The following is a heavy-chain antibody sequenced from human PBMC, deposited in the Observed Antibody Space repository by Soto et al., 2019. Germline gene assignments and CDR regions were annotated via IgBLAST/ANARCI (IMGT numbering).Heavy chain of an antibody. CDR1: GGSISSSSYY. D-gene: IGHD2-21*02. J-gene: IGHJ5*02. CDR2: IYYSGST. Sequence: QLQLQESGPGLVKPSETLSLTCTVSGGSISSSSYYWGWIRQPPGKGLEWIGSIYYSGSTYYNPSLKSGVTISVDTSKNQFSLKLSSVTAADTAVYYCARPRRTAGWFDPWGQGTLVTVSS. CDR3: ARPRRTAGWFDP. V-gene: IGHV4-39*01.